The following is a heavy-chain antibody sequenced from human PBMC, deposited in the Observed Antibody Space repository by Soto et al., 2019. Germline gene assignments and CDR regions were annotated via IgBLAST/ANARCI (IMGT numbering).Heavy chain of an antibody. CDR2: ISYDGSNK. CDR1: GFTFSSYA. Sequence: GGSLRLSCAASGFTFSSYAMHWVRQAPGKGLEWVAVISYDGSNKYYADSVKGRFTISRDNSKNTLYLQMNSLRAEDTAVYYCAKYGAAAVFGAFDIWGQGTMVTVSS. J-gene: IGHJ3*02. V-gene: IGHV3-30-3*02. CDR3: AKYGAAAVFGAFDI. D-gene: IGHD6-13*01.